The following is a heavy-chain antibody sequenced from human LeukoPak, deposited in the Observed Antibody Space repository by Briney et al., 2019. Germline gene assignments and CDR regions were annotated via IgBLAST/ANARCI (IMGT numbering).Heavy chain of an antibody. J-gene: IGHJ4*02. V-gene: IGHV3-21*01. D-gene: IGHD5-18*01. CDR3: ARGDTAMVCDY. Sequence: GSLRLSFAASGFPFSSYSMNWVRQAPGKGLEWVSSISSSSSYIYYADSVKGRFTISRDNAKNSLYLQMNSLRAEDTAVYYCARGDTAMVCDYWGQGTLVTVSS. CDR2: ISSSSSYI. CDR1: GFPFSSYS.